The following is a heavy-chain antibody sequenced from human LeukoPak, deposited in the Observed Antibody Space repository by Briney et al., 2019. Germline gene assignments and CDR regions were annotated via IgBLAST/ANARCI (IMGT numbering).Heavy chain of an antibody. CDR1: GASITSYY. V-gene: IGHV4-59*01. CDR2: IYYSGST. CDR3: ATRRIAVAAPFDY. Sequence: SETLSLTCAVSGASITSYYWRWIRQPPGKGLEWIGYIYYSGSTNYNPSLKSRVTMSVDTSKNEISLKLSSVTTADTAVYYCATRRIAVAAPFDYWGQGTLVTVSS. D-gene: IGHD6-19*01. J-gene: IGHJ4*02.